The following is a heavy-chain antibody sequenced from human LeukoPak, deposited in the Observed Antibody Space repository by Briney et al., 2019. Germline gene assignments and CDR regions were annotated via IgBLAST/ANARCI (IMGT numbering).Heavy chain of an antibody. CDR1: GGSISSGDYY. Sequence: TLSLTCTVSGGSISSGDYYWSWIRQPPGKGLEWIGYIYYSGSTYCNPSLKSRVTISVDTSKNQFSLKLSSVTAADTAVYYCAREIVVVPDSSGWFDPWGQGTLVTVSS. V-gene: IGHV4-30-4*08. D-gene: IGHD2-2*01. CDR3: AREIVVVPDSSGWFDP. J-gene: IGHJ5*02. CDR2: IYYSGST.